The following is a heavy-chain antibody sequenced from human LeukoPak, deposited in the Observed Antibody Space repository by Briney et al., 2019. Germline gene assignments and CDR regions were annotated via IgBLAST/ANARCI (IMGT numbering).Heavy chain of an antibody. CDR3: AREAPGGYDPYFDY. J-gene: IGHJ4*02. Sequence: ASVKVSCKASGYTFTGYYMHWVRQAPGQGLEWMGWINPNSGGTNYAQKFQGWVTMTRDTSISTAYTELSRLRSDDTAVYYCAREAPGGYDPYFDYWGQGTLVTVSS. CDR2: INPNSGGT. D-gene: IGHD5-12*01. CDR1: GYTFTGYY. V-gene: IGHV1-2*04.